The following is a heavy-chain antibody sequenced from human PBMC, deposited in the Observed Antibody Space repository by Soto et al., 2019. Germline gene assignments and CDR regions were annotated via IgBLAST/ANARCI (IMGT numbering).Heavy chain of an antibody. D-gene: IGHD2-2*01. V-gene: IGHV1-46*01. J-gene: IGHJ4*02. CDR3: ARASGQYCSSTSCHLDY. CDR2: INPSGGST. Sequence: QVQLVQSGAEVKKPGASVKVSCKASGYTFTRYYMHWVRQAPGQGLEWMGIINPSGGSTSYAQKSQGRVTMTRDTSTSTVYMELSSLRSEDTAVYYCARASGQYCSSTSCHLDYWGQGTLVTVSS. CDR1: GYTFTRYY.